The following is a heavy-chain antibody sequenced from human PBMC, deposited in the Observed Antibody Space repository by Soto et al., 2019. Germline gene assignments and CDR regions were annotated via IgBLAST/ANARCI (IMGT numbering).Heavy chain of an antibody. J-gene: IGHJ4*02. CDR3: ARVDTYYDLGSGLKKPMYYFDY. CDR1: GFTFSSYW. V-gene: IGHV3-7*05. D-gene: IGHD3-3*01. Sequence: PGGSLRLSCAASGFTFSSYWMSWVRQAPGKGLEWVANIKQDGSEKYYVDSVKGRFTISRDNAKNSLYLQMNSLRAEDTAVYYCARVDTYYDLGSGLKKPMYYFDYWGQGTLVTVAS. CDR2: IKQDGSEK.